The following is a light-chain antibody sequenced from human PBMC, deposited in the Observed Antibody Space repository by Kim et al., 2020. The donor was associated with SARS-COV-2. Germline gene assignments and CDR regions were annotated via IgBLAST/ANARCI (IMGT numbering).Light chain of an antibody. V-gene: IGKV1-39*01. CDR1: QSISTY. CDR3: QQSHSTPLLT. Sequence: DIQMTQSPSSLAASVGDRVTIGCRASQSISTYLNWYQQKPGKAPKLLIYGASTLQSGVPSRFSGSGSGTDFILTISSLQPEDFATYYCQQSHSTPLLTFGEGTKVDIK. J-gene: IGKJ4*01. CDR2: GAS.